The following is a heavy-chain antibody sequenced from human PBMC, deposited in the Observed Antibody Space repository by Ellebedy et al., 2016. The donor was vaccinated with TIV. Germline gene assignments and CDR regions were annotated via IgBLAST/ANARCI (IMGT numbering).Heavy chain of an antibody. J-gene: IGHJ4*02. Sequence: GESLKISXKGSKYSFTNYWIGWVRQMPGKGLEWMGIIFPGDSETRYSPSFQGQVTISADKSASATYLQWSSLKASDTAMYYCARRGFGGVGYFFDYWGQGTLVTVSS. CDR2: IFPGDSET. CDR1: KYSFTNYW. D-gene: IGHD1-26*01. V-gene: IGHV5-51*01. CDR3: ARRGFGGVGYFFDY.